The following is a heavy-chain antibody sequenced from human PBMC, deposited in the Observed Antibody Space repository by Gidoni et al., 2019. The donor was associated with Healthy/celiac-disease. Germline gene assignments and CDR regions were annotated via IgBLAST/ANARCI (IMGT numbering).Heavy chain of an antibody. D-gene: IGHD3-10*01. Sequence: QVQLVESGGGVVQPGRSLRLSCAASGFTFSSYAMHWVRQAPGKGLEWVAVISYDGSNKYYADSVKGRFTISRDKSKNTLYLQMNSLRAEDTAVYYCAGDLWFGDLGVIDYWGQGTLVTVSS. CDR3: AGDLWFGDLGVIDY. CDR2: ISYDGSNK. J-gene: IGHJ4*02. CDR1: GFTFSSYA. V-gene: IGHV3-30-3*01.